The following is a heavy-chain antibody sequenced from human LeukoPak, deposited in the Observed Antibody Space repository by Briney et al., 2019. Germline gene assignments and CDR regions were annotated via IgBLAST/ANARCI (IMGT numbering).Heavy chain of an antibody. J-gene: IGHJ5*02. D-gene: IGHD3-3*01. V-gene: IGHV1-2*04. CDR1: GGTFSSYA. CDR3: ARGYYDFWSGYYSGFSWFDP. CDR2: INPNSGGT. Sequence: GSSVKVSCKASGGTFSSYAISWVRQAPGQGLEWMGWINPNSGGTNYAQKFQGWVTMTRDTSISTAYMELSRLRSDDTAVYYCARGYYDFWSGYYSGFSWFDPWGQGTLVTVSS.